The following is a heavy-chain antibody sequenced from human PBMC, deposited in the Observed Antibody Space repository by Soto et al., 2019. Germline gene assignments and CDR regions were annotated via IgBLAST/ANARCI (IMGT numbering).Heavy chain of an antibody. V-gene: IGHV3-30*18. Sequence: QVQLVESGGGVVQPGRSLRLSCAASGFTFSSYGMHWVRQAPGKGLEWVAVISYDGSTKYYADSVKGRFTISRDNSKNTLYRQMNSLRAEDTDVYYCAKDLVTETTPNYYHYMDVWGKGTTVTVS. CDR2: ISYDGSTK. CDR3: AKDLVTETTPNYYHYMDV. CDR1: GFTFSSYG. J-gene: IGHJ6*03.